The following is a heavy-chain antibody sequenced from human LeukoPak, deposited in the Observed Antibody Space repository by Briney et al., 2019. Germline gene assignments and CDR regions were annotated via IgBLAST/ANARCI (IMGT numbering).Heavy chain of an antibody. Sequence: DSVKGRFTISRDNAKSSLYLQMNSLRAEDTAVYYCARYDTSDYYFDYWGQGTLVTVSS. D-gene: IGHD3-22*01. J-gene: IGHJ4*02. CDR3: ARYDTSDYYFDY. V-gene: IGHV3-21*01.